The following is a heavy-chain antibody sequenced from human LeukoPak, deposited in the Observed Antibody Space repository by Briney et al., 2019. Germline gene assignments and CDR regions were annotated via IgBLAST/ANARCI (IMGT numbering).Heavy chain of an antibody. V-gene: IGHV1-8*01. J-gene: IGHJ5*02. CDR1: GYTFTSYD. D-gene: IGHD3-10*01. CDR3: ARSMVRGVQGP. CDR2: MNPNSGNT. Sequence: ASVKVSCKASGYTFTSYDINWVRQATGQGLEWMGWMNPNSGNTGYAQKFQGRVTMTRDTSTSTAYMELSSLRSEDTAMYYYARSMVRGVQGPWGQGTLVTVSS.